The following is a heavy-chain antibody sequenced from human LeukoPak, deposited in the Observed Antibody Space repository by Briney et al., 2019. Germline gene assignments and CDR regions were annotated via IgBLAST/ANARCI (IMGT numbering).Heavy chain of an antibody. CDR1: GFSFSAYW. J-gene: IGHJ4*02. V-gene: IGHV3-7*01. D-gene: IGHD2-15*01. Sequence: HSGGSLRLSCAASGFSFSAYWMTWVRQAPGTGLEWVANINPAGSETYYVDPVKGRFSISRDNAKNLVYLQMNSLRAEDTAVYHCARFGYVAAVDVWGQGTPVTVPS. CDR2: INPAGSET. CDR3: ARFGYVAAVDV.